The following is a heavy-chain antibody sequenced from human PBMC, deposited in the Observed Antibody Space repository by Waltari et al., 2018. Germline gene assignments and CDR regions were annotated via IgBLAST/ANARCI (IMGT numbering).Heavy chain of an antibody. CDR3: ARSLIRATGAFDI. V-gene: IGHV3-7*01. Sequence: EVQLVESGGGLVQPGGSLRLSCAAYGFTSSSSCIGWSGQAPGKGLEWVANIKQDGSEKYYVDSVKGRFTISRDNAKNSLYLQMNSLRAEDTAVYYCARSLIRATGAFDIWGQGTMVTVSS. J-gene: IGHJ3*02. D-gene: IGHD1-26*01. CDR2: IKQDGSEK. CDR1: GFTSSSSC.